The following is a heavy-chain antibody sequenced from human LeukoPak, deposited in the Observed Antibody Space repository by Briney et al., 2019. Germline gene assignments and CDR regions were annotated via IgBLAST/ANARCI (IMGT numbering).Heavy chain of an antibody. CDR2: IYSGGST. J-gene: IGHJ4*02. Sequence: GGSRRLTCAASGFTVSSNYMSWVRQAPGKGLEWVSVIYSGGSTYYADSVKGRFTISRDNSKNTLYLQMNSLRAEDTAVYYCARAKRVVAATLDYFDYWGQGTLVTVSS. CDR3: ARAKRVVAATLDYFDY. CDR1: GFTVSSNY. V-gene: IGHV3-53*01. D-gene: IGHD2-15*01.